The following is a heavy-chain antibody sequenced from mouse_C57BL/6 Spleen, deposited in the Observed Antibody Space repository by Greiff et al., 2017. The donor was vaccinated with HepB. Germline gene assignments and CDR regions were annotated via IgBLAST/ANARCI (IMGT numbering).Heavy chain of an antibody. CDR3: ARGWDGGYFDV. D-gene: IGHD4-1*01. Sequence: EVKLQESGPGLVKPSQSLSLTCSVTGYSITSGYYWNWIRQFPGNKLEWMGYISYDGSNNYNPSLKNRISITRDTSKNQFFLKLNSVTTEDTATYYCARGWDGGYFDVWGTGTTVTVSS. V-gene: IGHV3-6*01. CDR1: GYSITSGYY. J-gene: IGHJ1*03. CDR2: ISYDGSN.